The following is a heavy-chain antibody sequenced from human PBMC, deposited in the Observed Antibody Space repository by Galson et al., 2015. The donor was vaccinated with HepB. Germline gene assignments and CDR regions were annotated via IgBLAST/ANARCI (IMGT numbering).Heavy chain of an antibody. Sequence: QSGAEVKKPGASVKVSCKASGYTFTSYGISWVRQAPGQGLEWMGWISAYNGNTNYAQKLQGRVTMITDTSTSTAYMELRSLRSDDTAVYYCARDGSSGYLTPYYYYYGMDVWGQGTTVTVSS. V-gene: IGHV1-18*04. CDR2: ISAYNGNT. J-gene: IGHJ6*02. CDR1: GYTFTSYG. CDR3: ARDGSSGYLTPYYYYYGMDV. D-gene: IGHD3-22*01.